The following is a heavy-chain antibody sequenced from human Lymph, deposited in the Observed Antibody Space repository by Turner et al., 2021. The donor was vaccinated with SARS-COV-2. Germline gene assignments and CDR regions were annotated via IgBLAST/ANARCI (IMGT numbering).Heavy chain of an antibody. J-gene: IGHJ4*02. CDR2: IIPIFGIE. Sequence: QVQLVQSGAEVKKPGSSVKVSCKASGCTFSSHAISWVRQAPGQGLRWMGGIIPIFGIENYAQKFQGRVTITADKSTSTAYMELSNLRSEDTAVYYCAGAGGGRYFYFDYWGQGTLVTVSS. D-gene: IGHD1-26*01. CDR3: AGAGGGRYFYFDY. CDR1: GCTFSSHA. V-gene: IGHV1-69*10.